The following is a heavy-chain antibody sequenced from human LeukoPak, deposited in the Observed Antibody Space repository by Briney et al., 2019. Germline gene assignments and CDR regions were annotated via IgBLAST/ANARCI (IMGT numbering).Heavy chain of an antibody. CDR2: IYSGGST. Sequence: PGGSLRHSCAASGFTVSNNYMTWVRQAPGKGLEWVSVIYSGGSTYYADSVKGRFTISRDNAKNMLYLQMNSLRGEDMAVYYCARVYDTSGYFLGYWGQGTLVTVSS. CDR3: ARVYDTSGYFLGY. J-gene: IGHJ4*02. CDR1: GFTVSNNY. D-gene: IGHD3-22*01. V-gene: IGHV3-53*01.